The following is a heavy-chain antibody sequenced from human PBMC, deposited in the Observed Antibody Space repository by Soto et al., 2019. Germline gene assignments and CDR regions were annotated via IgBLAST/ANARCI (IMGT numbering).Heavy chain of an antibody. V-gene: IGHV1-69*13. CDR3: ARVGSSVVLVPAATSYYYYGMDV. CDR2: IIPIFGTA. CDR1: GGTFSSYA. J-gene: IGHJ6*02. Sequence: SVKVSCKASGGTFSSYAISWVRQAPGQGLEWMGGIIPIFGTANYAQKFQGRVTITADESTSTAYMELSSLRSEDTAVYYCARVGSSVVLVPAATSYYYYGMDVWG. D-gene: IGHD2-2*01.